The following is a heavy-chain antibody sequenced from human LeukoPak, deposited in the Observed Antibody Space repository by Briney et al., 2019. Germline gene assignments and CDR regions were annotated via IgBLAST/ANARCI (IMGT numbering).Heavy chain of an antibody. J-gene: IGHJ5*02. Sequence: SETLSLTCTVSGGSISSYYWSWIRQPPGKGLEWIGYIYYSGSTNYNPSLKSRVTISVDTSKNQFSLKLSSVTAADTAVYYCARQDSSGYFNWFDPWGQGTLVAVSS. V-gene: IGHV4-59*01. CDR3: ARQDSSGYFNWFDP. D-gene: IGHD3-22*01. CDR2: IYYSGST. CDR1: GGSISSYY.